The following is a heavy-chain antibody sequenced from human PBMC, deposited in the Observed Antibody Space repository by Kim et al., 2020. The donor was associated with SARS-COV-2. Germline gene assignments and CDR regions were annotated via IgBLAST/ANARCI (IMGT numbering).Heavy chain of an antibody. CDR3: ARDRDYGETVNY. CDR2: IYHSGST. CDR1: GYSISSGYY. J-gene: IGHJ4*02. V-gene: IGHV4-38-2*02. Sequence: SETLSLTCTVSGYSISSGYYWGWIRQPPGKGLEWIGSIYHSGSTYYNPSLKSRVTISVDTSKNQFSLKLSSVTAADTAVYYCARDRDYGETVNYWGQGTLVTVSS. D-gene: IGHD4-17*01.